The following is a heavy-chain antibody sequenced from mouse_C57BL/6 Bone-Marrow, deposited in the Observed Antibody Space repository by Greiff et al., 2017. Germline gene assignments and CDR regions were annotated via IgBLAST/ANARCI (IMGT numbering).Heavy chain of an antibody. CDR2: IDPENGDT. CDR1: GFNIKDDF. CDR3: TRSAY. V-gene: IGHV14-4*01. Sequence: EVKLQESGAELVRPGASVKLSCTASGFNIKDDFMHWVKQRPEQGLEWIGWIDPENGDTEYASKFQGKATITVDTSSNTAYLQLSSLTSEDTAVYYCTRSAYWGQGTPVTVSA. J-gene: IGHJ3*01.